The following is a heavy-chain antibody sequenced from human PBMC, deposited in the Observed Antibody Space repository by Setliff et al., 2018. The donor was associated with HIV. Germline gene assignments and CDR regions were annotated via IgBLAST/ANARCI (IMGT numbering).Heavy chain of an antibody. CDR1: GYTFSEYA. D-gene: IGHD3-10*02. CDR3: ARWCSAAGGYPAIYHFDS. CDR2: IDTDNGYR. Sequence: ASVKVSCKSSGYTFSEYAIHWVRQAPGQRLEWMGRIDTDNGYRRYSPKLQGRVTITKDTSANTAYMELRGLRSEDTAVYYCARWCSAAGGYPAIYHFDSWGQGTLVTVSS. V-gene: IGHV1-3*04. J-gene: IGHJ4*02.